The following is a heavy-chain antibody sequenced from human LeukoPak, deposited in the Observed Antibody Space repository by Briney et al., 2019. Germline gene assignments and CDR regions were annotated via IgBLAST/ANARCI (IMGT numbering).Heavy chain of an antibody. J-gene: IGHJ4*02. V-gene: IGHV3-23*01. D-gene: IGHD4-23*01. Sequence: GGSLRLSCAASGFTFSSYGMSWVRQAPGKGLEWVSGISGSGGSTYYADSVKGRFTFSRDNSKNTLYLQMNSLRTEDTAIYYCAKSRLVVTAFDYWGQGTLVTVSS. CDR1: GFTFSSYG. CDR3: AKSRLVVTAFDY. CDR2: ISGSGGST.